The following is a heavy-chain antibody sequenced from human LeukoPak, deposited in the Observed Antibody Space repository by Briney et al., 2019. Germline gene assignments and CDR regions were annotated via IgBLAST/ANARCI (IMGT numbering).Heavy chain of an antibody. D-gene: IGHD6-13*01. J-gene: IGHJ4*02. Sequence: SQTLSLTCTVSGGSISSGDYYWSWIRQPPGKGLEWIGYIYYSGSTYYNPSLKSRVTISVDTSKNQFSLKLSSVTAADTAVYYCAGTKNSSWYYYNILEGPGDYWGQGTLVTVSS. CDR2: IYYSGST. CDR1: GGSISSGDYY. V-gene: IGHV4-30-4*08. CDR3: AGTKNSSWYYYNILEGPGDY.